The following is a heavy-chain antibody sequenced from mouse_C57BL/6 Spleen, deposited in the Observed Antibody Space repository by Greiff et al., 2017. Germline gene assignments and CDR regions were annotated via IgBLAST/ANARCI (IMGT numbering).Heavy chain of an antibody. Sequence: VKLVESGPGLVAPSQSLSITCTVSGFSLTSYGVHWVRQPPGKGLEWLVVIWSDGSTTYNSALKSRLSISKDNSKSQVFLKMNSLQTDDTAMYYCARHGGYDYLYYAMDYWGQGTSVTVSS. CDR3: ARHGGYDYLYYAMDY. CDR1: GFSLTSYG. J-gene: IGHJ4*01. D-gene: IGHD2-4*01. CDR2: IWSDGST. V-gene: IGHV2-6-1*01.